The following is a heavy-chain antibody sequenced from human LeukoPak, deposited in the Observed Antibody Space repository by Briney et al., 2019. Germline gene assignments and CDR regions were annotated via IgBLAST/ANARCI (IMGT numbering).Heavy chain of an antibody. CDR3: ARDEWDIVVVRGPRIDY. V-gene: IGHV3-74*01. D-gene: IGHD2-15*01. CDR2: INSDGSST. CDR1: GFTFSSYW. J-gene: IGHJ4*02. Sequence: PGGSLRLSCAASGFTFSSYWMHWVRQAPGKGLVWVSHINSDGSSTTYADSVKGRFTISRDNAKNTLYLQMNGLRAEDTAAYYCARDEWDIVVVRGPRIDYWGQGTLVTVSS.